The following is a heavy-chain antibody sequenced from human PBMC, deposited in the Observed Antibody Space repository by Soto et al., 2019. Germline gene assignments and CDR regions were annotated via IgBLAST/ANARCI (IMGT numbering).Heavy chain of an antibody. J-gene: IGHJ5*02. V-gene: IGHV1-18*01. Sequence: QVQLVQSGAEVKKPGASVKVSCKASGYSFTNYGIAWVRQAPGQGLEWMGWISAYNGYTYYTQKFQGRVTMTTDTSTSTAYMELRSLRFDDTAVYYCARGYNSESYYIGLGNWFDPWGQGTLVTVSS. D-gene: IGHD3-10*01. CDR1: GYSFTNYG. CDR3: ARGYNSESYYIGLGNWFDP. CDR2: ISAYNGYT.